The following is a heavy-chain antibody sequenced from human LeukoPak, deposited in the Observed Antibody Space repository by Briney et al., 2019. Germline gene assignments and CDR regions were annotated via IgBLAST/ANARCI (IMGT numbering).Heavy chain of an antibody. J-gene: IGHJ6*02. Sequence: PGGSLRLSCAASGFTFSSYSMNWVRQAPGKGLEWVSYISSSSSTIYYADSVKGRFTISRDNAKNSLYLQMNGLRPEDTAVYYCARDRDYYGSGSYGMDVWGQGTTVTVSS. D-gene: IGHD3-10*01. CDR1: GFTFSSYS. CDR2: ISSSSSTI. CDR3: ARDRDYYGSGSYGMDV. V-gene: IGHV3-48*01.